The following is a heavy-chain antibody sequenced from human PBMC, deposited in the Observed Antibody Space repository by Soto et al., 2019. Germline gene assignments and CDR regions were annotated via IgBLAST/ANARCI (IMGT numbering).Heavy chain of an antibody. J-gene: IGHJ4*02. D-gene: IGHD6-19*01. Sequence: QVQLVESGGGVVQPGRSLRLSCAASGFTFSSYGMHWVRQAPGKGLEWVAVISYDGSNKYYADSVKGRFTISRDNSKNTLYLQMNSLRAEDTAVYYCAKEGYSSGWPYFDYWCQGTLVTVSS. CDR2: ISYDGSNK. V-gene: IGHV3-30*18. CDR3: AKEGYSSGWPYFDY. CDR1: GFTFSSYG.